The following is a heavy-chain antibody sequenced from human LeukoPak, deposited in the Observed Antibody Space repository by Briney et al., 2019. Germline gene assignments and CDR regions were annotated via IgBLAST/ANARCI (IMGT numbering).Heavy chain of an antibody. CDR1: GGSFSGYY. J-gene: IGHJ4*02. CDR2: INHSGST. Sequence: SETLSLTCAVYGGSFSGYYWSWIRQPPGKGLEWIGEINHSGSTNYNPSLKSRVTISVDTSKNQFSLKLSSVTAADTAVYYCARVGEAAPRYRTLYYFDYWGQGTLVTVSS. V-gene: IGHV4-34*01. CDR3: ARVGEAAPRYRTLYYFDY. D-gene: IGHD6-6*01.